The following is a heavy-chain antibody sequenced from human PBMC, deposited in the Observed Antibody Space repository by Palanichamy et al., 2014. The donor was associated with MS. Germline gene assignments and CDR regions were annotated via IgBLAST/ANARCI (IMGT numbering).Heavy chain of an antibody. CDR1: GFTFSSYV. J-gene: IGHJ4*02. V-gene: IGHV3-23*01. CDR3: TKRRGNDIDY. Sequence: EVQLLESGGGLVQPGGSLRLSCVASGFTFSSYVMTWVRQPPGKGLEWVSSIRGGGGVTYYADSVKGRFTISRDNSKNTLFLQMNSLRAEDTAVYYCTKRRGNDIDYWGPGTLVTVSS. D-gene: IGHD3-10*01. CDR2: IRGGGGVT.